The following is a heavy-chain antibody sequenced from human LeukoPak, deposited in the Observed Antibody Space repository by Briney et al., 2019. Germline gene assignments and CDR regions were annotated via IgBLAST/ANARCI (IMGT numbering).Heavy chain of an antibody. D-gene: IGHD5/OR15-5a*01. J-gene: IGHJ4*02. Sequence: SETLSLTCDVSGGSISTDDYWWGWIRQPPGKGLEWIAIIFFTVKTHHNPSLRSRAFMSVDTSKNQFSLRLSAVTAADTAVYYCARQMGLGVWALDYRGQGTLVTVSS. CDR3: ARQMGLGVWALDY. V-gene: IGHV4-39*01. CDR2: IFFTVKT. CDR1: GGSISTDDYW.